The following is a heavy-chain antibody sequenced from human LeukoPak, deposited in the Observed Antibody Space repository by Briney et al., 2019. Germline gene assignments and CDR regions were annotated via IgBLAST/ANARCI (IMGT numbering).Heavy chain of an antibody. CDR2: ISANNGNT. Sequence: ASVKVSCKPSGYTFRSHGITWVRQAPGQGLEWMGWISANNGNTNYAQKLQGRVTVTTDTSTSIAYMELRSLRSDDTAVSYCAREGTAGRYYFDYWGQGTLVTVSS. J-gene: IGHJ4*02. CDR1: GYTFRSHG. CDR3: AREGTAGRYYFDY. V-gene: IGHV1-18*01. D-gene: IGHD3-10*01.